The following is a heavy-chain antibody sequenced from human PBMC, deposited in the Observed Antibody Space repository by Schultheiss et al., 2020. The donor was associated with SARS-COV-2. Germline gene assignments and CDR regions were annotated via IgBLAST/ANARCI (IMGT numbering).Heavy chain of an antibody. J-gene: IGHJ2*01. CDR1: GFTFSIYV. CDR3: ARNWYFDL. V-gene: IGHV3-64*01. Sequence: GGSLRLSCAASGFTFSIYVMHWVRQAPGKGLEYVSAISGNGDSTYYPNSVKGRFTISRDNSKNTLYLQMDSLRAEDMAVYYCARNWYFDLWGRGTLVTVSS. CDR2: ISGNGDST.